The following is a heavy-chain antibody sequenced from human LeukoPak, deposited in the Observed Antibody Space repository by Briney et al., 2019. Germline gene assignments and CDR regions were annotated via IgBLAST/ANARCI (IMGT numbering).Heavy chain of an antibody. V-gene: IGHV3-11*06. CDR1: GFTFSDYN. Sequence: GGSLRLSCAASGFTFSDYNMSWVRQPPGKGLEWVSSISSSSSYIPYADSVKGRFTISRDNAKNSLYLQMNSLRAEDTAVYYCARDLQYCSGSWCQGYWGQGTLVTVSS. D-gene: IGHD2-15*01. CDR3: ARDLQYCSGSWCQGY. J-gene: IGHJ4*02. CDR2: ISSSSSYI.